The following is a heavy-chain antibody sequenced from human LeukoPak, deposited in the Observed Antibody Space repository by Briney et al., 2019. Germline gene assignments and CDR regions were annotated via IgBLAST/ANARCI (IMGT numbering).Heavy chain of an antibody. Sequence: GGSLRLSCAASGFTFSSYAMSWVRQAPGKGLEWVSAISGSGGSTYYADSVKGRFTISRDNSKNTLYLQMNSLRAEETAVYYCATSGADYYGSGNFDYWGQGTLVTVSS. D-gene: IGHD3-10*01. CDR2: ISGSGGST. J-gene: IGHJ4*02. CDR3: ATSGADYYGSGNFDY. V-gene: IGHV3-23*01. CDR1: GFTFSSYA.